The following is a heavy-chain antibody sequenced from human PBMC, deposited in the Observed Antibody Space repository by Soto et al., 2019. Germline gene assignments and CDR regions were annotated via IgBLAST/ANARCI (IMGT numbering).Heavy chain of an antibody. V-gene: IGHV4-4*02. CDR3: AGWIQLQQYYYYGMDV. CDR1: GGSISSSNW. D-gene: IGHD5-18*01. Sequence: QVQLQESGPGLVKPSGTLSLTCAVSGGSISSSNWWSWVRQPPGKGLEWIGEIYHSGSTNSNPSLKSRVTISVDKSQNQFPLKLSSVTAADTAVYYCAGWIQLQQYYYYGMDVWGQGTTVTVSS. J-gene: IGHJ6*02. CDR2: IYHSGST.